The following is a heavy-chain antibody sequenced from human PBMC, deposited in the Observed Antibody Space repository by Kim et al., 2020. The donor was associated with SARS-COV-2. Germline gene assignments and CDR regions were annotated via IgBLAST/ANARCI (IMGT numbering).Heavy chain of an antibody. Sequence: SETLSLTCTVSGGSISSYYWSWIRQPPGKGLEWIGYIYYSGSTNYNPSLKSRVTISVDTSKNQFSLKLSSVTAADTAVYYCARAGGDYADYYYGMDVWGQGTTVTVSS. D-gene: IGHD4-17*01. CDR1: GGSISSYY. V-gene: IGHV4-59*01. J-gene: IGHJ6*02. CDR2: IYYSGST. CDR3: ARAGGDYADYYYGMDV.